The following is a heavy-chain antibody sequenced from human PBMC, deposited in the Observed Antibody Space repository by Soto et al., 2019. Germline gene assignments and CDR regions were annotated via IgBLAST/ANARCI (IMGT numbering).Heavy chain of an antibody. CDR1: GYTFINSD. Sequence: ASVKVSCKASGYTFINSDSNWVRQATGQGLEWMGWMSPHSGNTGYAQKFQGRVTMTRNTSISTAYMELSSLTSEDTAVYYCARTNIASAANWGQGTLVTVSS. J-gene: IGHJ4*02. D-gene: IGHD6-13*01. CDR3: ARTNIASAAN. V-gene: IGHV1-8*01. CDR2: MSPHSGNT.